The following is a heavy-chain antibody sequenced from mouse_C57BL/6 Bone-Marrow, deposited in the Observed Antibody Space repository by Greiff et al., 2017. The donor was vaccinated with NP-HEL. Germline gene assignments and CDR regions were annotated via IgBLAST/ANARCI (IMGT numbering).Heavy chain of an antibody. J-gene: IGHJ2*01. CDR1: GYTFTDYN. Sequence: EVHLVESGPELVKPGASVKIPCKASGYTFTDYNMDWVKQSHGKSLEWIGDINPNNGGTIYNQKFKGQATLTVDKSSSTAYMELRSLTSEDTAVYYCARIYYYIDYWGQGTTLTVSS. CDR3: ARIYYYIDY. D-gene: IGHD1-1*01. CDR2: INPNNGGT. V-gene: IGHV1-18*01.